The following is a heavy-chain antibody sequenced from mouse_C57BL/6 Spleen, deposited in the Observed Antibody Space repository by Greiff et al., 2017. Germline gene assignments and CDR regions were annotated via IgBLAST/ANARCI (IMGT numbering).Heavy chain of an antibody. CDR3: ARPSYYGSSPYWYFDV. J-gene: IGHJ1*03. Sequence: QVQLQQPGAELVRPGTSVKLSCKASGYTFTSYWMHWVKQRPGQGLEWIGVIDPSDSYTNYNQKFKGKATLTVDTSSSTAYMQLSSLTSEDSAVYYCARPSYYGSSPYWYFDVWGTGTTVTVSS. CDR1: GYTFTSYW. D-gene: IGHD1-1*01. V-gene: IGHV1-59*01. CDR2: IDPSDSYT.